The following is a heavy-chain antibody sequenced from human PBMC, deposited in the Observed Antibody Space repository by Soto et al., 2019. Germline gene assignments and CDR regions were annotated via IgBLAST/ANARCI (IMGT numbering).Heavy chain of an antibody. CDR2: IIPIFGTA. CDR1: GGTFSSYA. V-gene: IGHV1-69*06. D-gene: IGHD3-22*01. Sequence: SVKVSCKASGGTFSSYAISWVRQAPGQGLEWMGGIIPIFGTANYAQKFQGRVTITADKSTSTAYMELSSLRSEDTAVYYCAIPTDYYDSSGPSVYYYGMDVWGPGTTVNVS. J-gene: IGHJ6*02. CDR3: AIPTDYYDSSGPSVYYYGMDV.